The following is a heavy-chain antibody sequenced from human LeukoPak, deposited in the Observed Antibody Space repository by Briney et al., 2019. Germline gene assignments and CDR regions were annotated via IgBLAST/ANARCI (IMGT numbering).Heavy chain of an antibody. CDR1: GYTFTSYD. CDR2: MNPNSGNT. D-gene: IGHD2-15*01. CDR3: ARVVVATFWYYYYYMDV. Sequence: ASVKVSCKASGYTFTSYDINWVRQATGQGLEWMGWMNPNSGNTGYAQKFQGRVTMTRNTSISTAYMELSSLRSEDTTVYYCARVVVATFWYYYYYMDVWGKGTTVTVSS. V-gene: IGHV1-8*01. J-gene: IGHJ6*03.